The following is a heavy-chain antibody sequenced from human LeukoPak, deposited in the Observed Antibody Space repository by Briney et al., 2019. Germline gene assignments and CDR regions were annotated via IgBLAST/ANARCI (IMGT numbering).Heavy chain of an antibody. D-gene: IGHD2-15*01. CDR3: ARSLVGDCSGGSCYSGY. CDR1: GFTFRSYS. J-gene: IGHJ4*02. V-gene: IGHV3-21*01. CDR2: ISSSSTYI. Sequence: GGSLILSCAASGFTFRSYSMNWVRQAPGRGLEWVSSISSSSTYIYYADSMKGRFTTSRDNANNSLYLQMNSLTAEDTAVYYCARSLVGDCSGGSCYSGYWGQGTLVTVSS.